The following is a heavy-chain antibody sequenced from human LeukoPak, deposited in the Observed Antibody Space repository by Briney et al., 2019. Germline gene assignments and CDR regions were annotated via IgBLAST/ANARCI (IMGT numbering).Heavy chain of an antibody. CDR2: ISSSGSTI. V-gene: IGHV3-11*01. CDR1: GFTFSDYY. D-gene: IGHD1-20*01. J-gene: IGHJ4*02. Sequence: GGSLRLSCAASGFTFSDYYMSWVRQAPGKGLEWVSYISSSGSTIYYADSVKGRFTISRDNAKNSLYLQMNSLRAEDTAVYYCARRRYNWNAIDYWGQGTLVTVSS. CDR3: ARRRYNWNAIDY.